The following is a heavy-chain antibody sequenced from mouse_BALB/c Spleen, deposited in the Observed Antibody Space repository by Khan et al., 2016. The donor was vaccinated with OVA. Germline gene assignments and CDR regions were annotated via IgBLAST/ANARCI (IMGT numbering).Heavy chain of an antibody. V-gene: IGHV3-2*02. Sequence: EVQLVESGPGLVKPSQSLSLTCTVTGYSITSDYAWNWIRQFPGNKLEWMGYINYSGSTSYYPSLKSRISITRDTSKNQFFLQLKSVTTEDTATYYCARLFTYWGQGTLVTVSA. CDR2: INYSGST. CDR3: ARLFTY. CDR1: GYSITSDYA. J-gene: IGHJ3*01.